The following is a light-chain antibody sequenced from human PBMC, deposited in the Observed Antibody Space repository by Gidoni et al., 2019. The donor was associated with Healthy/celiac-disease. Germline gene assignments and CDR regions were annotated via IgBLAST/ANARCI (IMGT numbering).Light chain of an antibody. V-gene: IGKV3-20*01. Sequence: EIVLTQSPGTLSLSPGDRATISCRASQSVSSSYLAWYQQKPGQAPRLRIYGASSRATGIPARFSGSGSGTDFTLTISSLEPEDFAVYYCQQYVSSPITFGQGTRLEIK. CDR1: QSVSSSY. CDR2: GAS. J-gene: IGKJ5*01. CDR3: QQYVSSPIT.